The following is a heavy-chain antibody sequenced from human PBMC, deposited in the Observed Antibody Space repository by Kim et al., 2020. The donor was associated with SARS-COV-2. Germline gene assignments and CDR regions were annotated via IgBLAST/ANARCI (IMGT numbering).Heavy chain of an antibody. V-gene: IGHV3-23*01. J-gene: IGHJ1*01. D-gene: IGHD6-13*01. CDR3: AKAGSSLVAEYFQH. Sequence: ADSVKGRLTTSRDNAKNTLYLQMTSRRAEDTAVYYCAKAGSSLVAEYFQHWGQGTLVTVSS.